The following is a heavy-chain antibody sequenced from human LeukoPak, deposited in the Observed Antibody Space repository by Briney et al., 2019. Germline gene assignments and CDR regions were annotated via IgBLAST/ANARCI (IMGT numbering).Heavy chain of an antibody. D-gene: IGHD3-22*01. CDR3: ARTYYYDSSGYFDY. J-gene: IGHJ4*02. CDR2: IYHSGST. CDR1: GGSISSGGYS. Sequence: SETLSLTCAVSGGSISSGGYSWSWIRQPPGKGLEWIGYIYHSGSTYYNPSLKSRVTISVDRPKNQFSLKLSSVTAADTAVYYCARTYYYDSSGYFDYWGQGTLVTVSS. V-gene: IGHV4-30-2*01.